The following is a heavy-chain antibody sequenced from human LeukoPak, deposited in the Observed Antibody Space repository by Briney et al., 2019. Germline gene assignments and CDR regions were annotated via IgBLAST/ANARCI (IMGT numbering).Heavy chain of an antibody. CDR1: GFTFSSHG. CDR3: ASGLTNSYGFRI. CDR2: ISYDGSTK. D-gene: IGHD5-18*01. V-gene: IGHV3-30*03. Sequence: GRSLRLSCAASGFTFSSHGMQWVRQAPGKGLEWVAVISYDGSTKYYADSVKGRFTISRDNSKSTLYLQMNSLRAEDTAVYYCASGLTNSYGFRIWGQGTLVTVSS. J-gene: IGHJ4*02.